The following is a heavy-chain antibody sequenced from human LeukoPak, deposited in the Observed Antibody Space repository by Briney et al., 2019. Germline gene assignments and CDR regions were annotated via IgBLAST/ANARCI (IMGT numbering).Heavy chain of an antibody. V-gene: IGHV4-59*01. Sequence: SETLSLTCAVYGGSFSSYYWSWIRQPPGKGLEWIGYIYYSGSTKYNPSLKSRVTISVDTSKNQLSLKLSSVTAADTAVYYCARVKVGFGVVTTYYFDYWGQGTLVTVSS. D-gene: IGHD3-3*01. CDR2: IYYSGST. J-gene: IGHJ4*02. CDR1: GGSFSSYY. CDR3: ARVKVGFGVVTTYYFDY.